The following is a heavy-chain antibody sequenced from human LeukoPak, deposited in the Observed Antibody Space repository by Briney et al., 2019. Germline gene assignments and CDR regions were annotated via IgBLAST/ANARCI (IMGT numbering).Heavy chain of an antibody. CDR3: AGDNSGYDSGAFDI. D-gene: IGHD5-12*01. V-gene: IGHV4-39*07. CDR2: IYYSGST. Sequence: SETLSLTCTVSGGSISSSSYYWGWIRQPPGKGLEWIGSIYYSGSTYYNPSLKSRVTISVDTSKNQFSLKLSSVTAADTAVHYCAGDNSGYDSGAFDIWGQGTMVTVSS. J-gene: IGHJ3*02. CDR1: GGSISSSSYY.